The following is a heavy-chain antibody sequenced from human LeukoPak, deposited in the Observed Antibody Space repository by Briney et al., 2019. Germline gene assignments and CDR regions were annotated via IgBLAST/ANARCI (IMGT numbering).Heavy chain of an antibody. CDR2: IHPSGGST. CDR3: ARMGMDSAMVTNFFDC. V-gene: IGHV1-46*01. J-gene: IGHJ4*02. Sequence: ASVTVSFKSSGYSFTSHYMHWVRQAPGQGLEWMGVIHPSGGSTSYAPKFQGRVTMTKDTSTSTVYLDLSSLRFEDTALYYCARMGMDSAMVTNFFDCWGQGTMVTVSS. CDR1: GYSFTSHY. D-gene: IGHD5-18*01.